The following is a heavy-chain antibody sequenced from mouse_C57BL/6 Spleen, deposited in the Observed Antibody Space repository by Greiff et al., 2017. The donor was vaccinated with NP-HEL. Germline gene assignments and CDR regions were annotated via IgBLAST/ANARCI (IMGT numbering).Heavy chain of an antibody. Sequence: EVQLQQSGPELVKPGASVKISCKASGYTFTDYYMNWVKQSHGKSLEWIGDINPNNGGTSYNQKFKGKATLTVDKSSSTAYMELRSLTSEDSAVYYCAPLRGYYYAMDYWGQGTSVTVSS. D-gene: IGHD1-1*01. V-gene: IGHV1-26*01. CDR3: APLRGYYYAMDY. CDR2: INPNNGGT. J-gene: IGHJ4*01. CDR1: GYTFTDYY.